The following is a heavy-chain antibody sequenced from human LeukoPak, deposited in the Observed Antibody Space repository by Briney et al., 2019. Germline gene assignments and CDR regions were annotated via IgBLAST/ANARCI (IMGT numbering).Heavy chain of an antibody. D-gene: IGHD3-16*01. CDR3: ARELTFEGVIPWFDP. V-gene: IGHV4-31*03. J-gene: IGHJ5*02. CDR1: GASLTGGYFY. CDR2: ISYSGDT. Sequence: SETLSLTCTVSGASLTGGYFYWSWLRQHPRGGLEWIGYISYSGDTSYNPSLKSRISMSFDTSKSHFSLILNSVTAADTAIYYCARELTFEGVIPWFDPWGQGTLVTVSS.